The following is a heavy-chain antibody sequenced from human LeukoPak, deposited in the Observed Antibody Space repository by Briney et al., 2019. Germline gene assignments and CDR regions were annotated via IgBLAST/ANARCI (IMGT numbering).Heavy chain of an antibody. CDR3: ASESAADDAFDM. D-gene: IGHD6-25*01. CDR1: ACTFTSYG. V-gene: IGHV1-69*13. Sequence: SVNVSFTSAACTFTSYGISWMRQAPGPGLEWKGGTIPIFGRANYAQKFPGRVRITAAQSTSTAYMELSSLRSEDRAVYYCASESAADDAFDMWGQGKMVTVSS. J-gene: IGHJ3*02. CDR2: TIPIFGRA.